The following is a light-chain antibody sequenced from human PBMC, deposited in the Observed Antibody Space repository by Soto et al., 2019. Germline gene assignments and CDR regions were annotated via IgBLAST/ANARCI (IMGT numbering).Light chain of an antibody. CDR2: GAS. CDR1: QSVSSSY. CDR3: QQYGSSRSIT. Sequence: EIVLTQSPGTLSLSPGERATLSCRASQSVSSSYLAWYQQKPGQAPRLLIYGASSRATGIQDRFSGSGSGTAFTITISRLEPEDFAVYYCQQYGSSRSITFGQGTRLEMK. V-gene: IGKV3-20*01. J-gene: IGKJ5*01.